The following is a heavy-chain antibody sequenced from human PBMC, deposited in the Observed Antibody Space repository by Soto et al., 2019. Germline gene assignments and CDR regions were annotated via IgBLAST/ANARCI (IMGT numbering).Heavy chain of an antibody. Sequence: SVKVSCKASGGTFSRYTITWVRQAPGQGLGWMGGITPMFGTPNYAQKFQGRVTITADESTSTAYMELSSLRSEDTAMYYCARDGTLYDSSAYYYLYWGQGTLVTVSS. CDR2: ITPMFGTP. D-gene: IGHD3-22*01. J-gene: IGHJ4*02. CDR3: ARDGTLYDSSAYYYLY. V-gene: IGHV1-69*13. CDR1: GGTFSRYT.